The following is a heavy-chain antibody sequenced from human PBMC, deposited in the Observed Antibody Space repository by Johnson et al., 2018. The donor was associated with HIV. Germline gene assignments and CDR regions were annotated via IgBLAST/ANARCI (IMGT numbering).Heavy chain of an antibody. Sequence: VQLVESGGGLVKPGGSLRLSCAASGFTFSNAWMSWVRQAPGKGLEWVANIKQDGSEKYYVDSVKGRFTISRDNAKNSVYLQMNSLRAEDKALYYCAKGSGGEADAFDIWGQGTMVTVSS. CDR2: IKQDGSEK. J-gene: IGHJ3*02. CDR3: AKGSGGEADAFDI. D-gene: IGHD3-16*01. CDR1: GFTFSNAW. V-gene: IGHV3-7*03.